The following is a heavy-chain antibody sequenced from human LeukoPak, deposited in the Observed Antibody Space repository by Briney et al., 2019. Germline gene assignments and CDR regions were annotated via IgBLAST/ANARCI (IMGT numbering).Heavy chain of an antibody. CDR1: GGSISSYY. V-gene: IGHV4-4*07. CDR3: ARVRSAARPDGDYFDY. CDR2: IYTSGST. D-gene: IGHD6-6*01. Sequence: KPSETLSLTCTVSGGSISSYYRSWIRQPAGKGLEWIGRIYTSGSTNYNPSLQSRVTMSVDTSKNQFSLKLSSVTAADTAVYYCARVRSAARPDGDYFDYWGQGTLVTVSS. J-gene: IGHJ4*02.